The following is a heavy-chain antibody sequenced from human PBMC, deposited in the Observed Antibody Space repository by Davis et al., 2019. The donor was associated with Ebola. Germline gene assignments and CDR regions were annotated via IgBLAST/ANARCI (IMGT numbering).Heavy chain of an antibody. D-gene: IGHD6-19*01. CDR2: IKQDGSEK. J-gene: IGHJ6*02. Sequence: PGGSLRLSCAASGFTFSSYWMSWVRQAPGKGLEWVANIKQDGSEKYYVDSVKGRFTISRDNAKNSLYLQMNSLRAEDTAVYYCAREGAGTLVFHGMDVWGQGTTVTVSS. V-gene: IGHV3-7*01. CDR1: GFTFSSYW. CDR3: AREGAGTLVFHGMDV.